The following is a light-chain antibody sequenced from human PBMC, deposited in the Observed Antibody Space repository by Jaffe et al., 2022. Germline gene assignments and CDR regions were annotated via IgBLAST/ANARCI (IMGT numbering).Light chain of an antibody. J-gene: IGLJ1*01. CDR1: SSNIGNNY. CDR3: GTWDSSLHLYV. CDR2: DNN. Sequence: QSVLTQPPSVSAAPGQKVTISCSGSSSNIGNNYVSWYQQLPGTAPKLLIYDNNKRPSGIPDRFSGSKSGTSATLGITGLQTGDEADYYCGTWDSSLHLYVFGTGTEVAVL. V-gene: IGLV1-51*01.